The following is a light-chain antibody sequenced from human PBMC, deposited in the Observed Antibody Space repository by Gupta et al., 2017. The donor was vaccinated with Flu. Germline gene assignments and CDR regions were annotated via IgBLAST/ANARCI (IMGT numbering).Light chain of an antibody. J-gene: IGLJ1*01. Sequence: DVGGDNSVSWYQHNPGKVPKLLIFDVSDRPSGVSNRFSGSRSGNTASLTISGLQADEEAHYYCSSYTSVSTPYIFGTGTKVTVL. CDR2: DVS. CDR1: DVGGDNS. V-gene: IGLV2-14*01. CDR3: SSYTSVSTPYI.